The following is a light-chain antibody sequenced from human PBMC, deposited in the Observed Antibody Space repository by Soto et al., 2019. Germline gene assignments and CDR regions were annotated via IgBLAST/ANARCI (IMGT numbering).Light chain of an antibody. CDR1: QDIGQY. CDR3: LKYTKDAPGT. CDR2: YVS. V-gene: IGKV1-27*01. J-gene: IGKJ1*01. Sequence: DIQMTQSPSSLSASVGDRVTLTCRASQDIGQYLAWNQQRPGKVPKLLIYYVSNLQSGVPSRFSGSGSGTEFTLSISSLQPEDVATYYCLKYTKDAPGTFGQGTKVEI.